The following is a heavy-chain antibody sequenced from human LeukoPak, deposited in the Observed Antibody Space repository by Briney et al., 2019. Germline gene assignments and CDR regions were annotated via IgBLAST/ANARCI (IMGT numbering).Heavy chain of an antibody. CDR2: IYTSGST. CDR1: GGSISSYY. CDR3: AREGVDTAMVNGGGYYYYYMDV. Sequence: SETLSLTCTVSGGSISSYYWSWIRQPAGKGLEWIGRIYTSGSTNYNPSLKSRVTMSVDTSKNQFSLKLSSVTAADTAVYYCAREGVDTAMVNGGGYYYYYMDVWGKGTTVTISS. J-gene: IGHJ6*03. V-gene: IGHV4-4*07. D-gene: IGHD5-18*01.